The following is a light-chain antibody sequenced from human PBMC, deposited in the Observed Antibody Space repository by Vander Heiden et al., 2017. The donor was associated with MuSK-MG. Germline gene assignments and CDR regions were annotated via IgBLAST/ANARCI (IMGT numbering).Light chain of an antibody. CDR3: QQYNNWPPLT. J-gene: IGKJ4*02. Sequence: EIVITQPPAPLSVSPGERATLSCRASQSVSSNLAWYQQKPGQAPRLLIYGASTRATGIPARFSGSGSGTEFTLTISRLQSEDFAVYYCQQYNNWPPLTFGGGTKVEIK. CDR2: GAS. CDR1: QSVSSN. V-gene: IGKV3-15*01.